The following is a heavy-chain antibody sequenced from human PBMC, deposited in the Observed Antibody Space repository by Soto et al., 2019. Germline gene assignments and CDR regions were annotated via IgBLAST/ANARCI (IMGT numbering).Heavy chain of an antibody. CDR2: ISYSGST. Sequence: SETLSLTCTVSGGSISSGGYYWNWIRQHPGKGLEWIGYISYSGSTSYNPSLKSRLTVSVDTSKNQFSLKLSSVTSADMAVFYCGIGRYYGAGNHFDYWGQGTLVTVSS. CDR3: GIGRYYGAGNHFDY. V-gene: IGHV4-31*03. CDR1: GGSISSGGYY. J-gene: IGHJ4*02. D-gene: IGHD3-10*01.